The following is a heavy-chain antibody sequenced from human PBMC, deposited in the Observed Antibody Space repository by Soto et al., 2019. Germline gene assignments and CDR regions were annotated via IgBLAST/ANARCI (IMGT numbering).Heavy chain of an antibody. J-gene: IGHJ3*02. Sequence: SETLSLTCTVSGGSISGYFWSWIRQPAGKGLDWIGRIYSSGSTNYNPSLNSRITMSVDTSKNQFSLKLSSVSAADTAVYYCARAYDRNGHTAFDSCGQGPLVTVSS. D-gene: IGHD3-22*01. V-gene: IGHV4-4*07. CDR1: GGSISGYF. CDR2: IYSSGST. CDR3: ARAYDRNGHTAFDS.